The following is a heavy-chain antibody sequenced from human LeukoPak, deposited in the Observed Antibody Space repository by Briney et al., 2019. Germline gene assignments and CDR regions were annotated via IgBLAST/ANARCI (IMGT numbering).Heavy chain of an antibody. J-gene: IGHJ3*02. Sequence: SETLSLTCTVSGGSISSYYWSWIRQPPGKGLEWIGYIYYSGSTNYNPSLKSRVTISVDTSKNQFSLKLSSVTAADTAVYYCARGGAHYDFWSGYYTSHAFDIWGQGTIVTVSS. D-gene: IGHD3-3*01. V-gene: IGHV4-59*01. CDR3: ARGGAHYDFWSGYYTSHAFDI. CDR1: GGSISSYY. CDR2: IYYSGST.